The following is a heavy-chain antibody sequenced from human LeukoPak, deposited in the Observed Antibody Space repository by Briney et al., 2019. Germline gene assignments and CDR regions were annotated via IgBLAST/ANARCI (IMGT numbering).Heavy chain of an antibody. V-gene: IGHV4-34*01. CDR2: INHSGST. D-gene: IGHD3-10*01. CDR1: GGSFSGYY. Sequence: SETLSLTCAVYGGSFSGYYWSWIRQLPGKGLEWIGEINHSGSTNYNPSLKSRVTISVDTSKNQFSLKLSSVTAADTAVYYCARGRGVNWFDPWGQGTLVTVSS. CDR3: ARGRGVNWFDP. J-gene: IGHJ5*02.